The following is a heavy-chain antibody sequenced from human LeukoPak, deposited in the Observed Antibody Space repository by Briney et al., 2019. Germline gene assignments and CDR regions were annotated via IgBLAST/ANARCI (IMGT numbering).Heavy chain of an antibody. J-gene: IGHJ5*02. V-gene: IGHV3-20*01. CDR1: GFTFDDYG. Sequence: GGSLRLSCAASGFTFDDYGMSWVRQAPGKGLEWVSGINWNGGSTGYADSVKGRFTISRDNAKNSLYLQMNSLRAEDTALYHCARGISWELLPSGNWFDPWGQGTRVTVSS. CDR3: ARGISWELLPSGNWFDP. CDR2: INWNGGST. D-gene: IGHD1-26*01.